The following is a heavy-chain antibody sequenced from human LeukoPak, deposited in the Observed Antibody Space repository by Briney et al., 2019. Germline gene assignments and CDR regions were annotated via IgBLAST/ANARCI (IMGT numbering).Heavy chain of an antibody. CDR2: MNQDASEK. CDR3: ATDGGPFDN. Sequence: PGGSLRLSCAAGFTISGYWMSWVRQAPGKGLEWVANMNQDASEKYYVGSVKGRFTIFRDNGKNSVFLQMDSLRVEDTAVYYCATDGGPFDNWGQGILVIVSS. J-gene: IGHJ4*02. CDR1: GFTISGYW. D-gene: IGHD3-10*01. V-gene: IGHV3-7*01.